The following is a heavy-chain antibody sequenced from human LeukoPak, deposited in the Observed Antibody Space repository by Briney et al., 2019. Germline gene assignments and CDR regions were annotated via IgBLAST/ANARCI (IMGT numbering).Heavy chain of an antibody. D-gene: IGHD6-19*01. Sequence: GGSLRLSCATSGFTSSSYAMSWVRQAPGQGLHWVSVISGSGGRTYYADSVKGRFTISRDNSKNTLYLQMNSLRADDTAVYYCAKDAVTALAGYYYYMDVWGKGTTVTISS. CDR2: ISGSGGRT. CDR3: AKDAVTALAGYYYYMDV. CDR1: GFTSSSYA. V-gene: IGHV3-23*01. J-gene: IGHJ6*03.